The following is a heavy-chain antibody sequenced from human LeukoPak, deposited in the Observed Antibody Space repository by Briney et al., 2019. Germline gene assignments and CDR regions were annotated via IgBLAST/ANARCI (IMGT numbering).Heavy chain of an antibody. J-gene: IGHJ4*02. V-gene: IGHV3-23*01. Sequence: GGSLRLSCAASGFTFSSYAMSWVRQAPGKGLEWVSAIMGGGDGTYYADSVKGRFTFSRDNSKNTLYLQMNSLRAEDTAVYFCARRGAAGSYLGYFDSWGQGTLVTVSS. D-gene: IGHD3-10*01. CDR3: ARRGAAGSYLGYFDS. CDR1: GFTFSSYA. CDR2: IMGGGDGT.